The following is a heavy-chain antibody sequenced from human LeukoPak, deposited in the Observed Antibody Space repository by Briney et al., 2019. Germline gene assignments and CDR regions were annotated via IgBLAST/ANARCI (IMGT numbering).Heavy chain of an antibody. V-gene: IGHV5-51*01. CDR3: ARCRYSSYGMDV. CDR2: IYPGDSDT. CDR1: GYIFATYW. D-gene: IGHD5-12*01. J-gene: IGHJ6*02. Sequence: GESLKISCKGSGYIFATYWIGWVRQMPGKGLERMGIIYPGDSDTRYSPSFRGQVTISADKSISTAYLQWSSLKASGTAMYYCARCRYSSYGMDVWGQGTTVTVSS.